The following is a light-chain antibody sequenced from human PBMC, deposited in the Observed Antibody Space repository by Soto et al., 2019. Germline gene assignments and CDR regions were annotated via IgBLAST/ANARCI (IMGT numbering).Light chain of an antibody. CDR1: QSVSSN. J-gene: IGKJ1*01. CDR2: GAS. Sequence: EIVMTQSPDTLSVSPGERATLSCRASQSVSSNLAWYQHKPGQAPRLLMYGASTRATGVPVRFSGSGSGTEFTLTISSLQSEDFAVYYCQQYTDWPLTFGQATRVEIK. V-gene: IGKV3-15*01. CDR3: QQYTDWPLT.